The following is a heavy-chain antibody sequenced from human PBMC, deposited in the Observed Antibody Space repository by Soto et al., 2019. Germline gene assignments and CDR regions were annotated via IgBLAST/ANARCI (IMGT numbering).Heavy chain of an antibody. CDR1: GFTVSSNY. Sequence: GSLRLSCAASGFTVSSNYMSWVRQAPGKGLEWVSVIYSGGSTYYSDSVKGRFTISRHNSKNTLYLQMNSLRAEDTAVYYCARDLGSGYDPNYYYYGMDVWGQGTTVTVSS. D-gene: IGHD5-12*01. CDR3: ARDLGSGYDPNYYYYGMDV. V-gene: IGHV3-53*04. J-gene: IGHJ6*02. CDR2: IYSGGST.